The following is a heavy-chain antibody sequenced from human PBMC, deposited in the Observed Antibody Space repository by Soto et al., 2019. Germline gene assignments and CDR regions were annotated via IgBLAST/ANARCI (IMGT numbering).Heavy chain of an antibody. V-gene: IGHV4-31*03. Sequence: QVQLQESGPGLVKPSQTLSLTCTVSGGSISSAAYYWSWIRQHPGKGLEWIGYISHSGSTYYTPSLKSRVIISADTSKNPFSLNSTSVTAADTAVYYCAREYTYGSNFFDCWGQGALVTVSS. CDR2: ISHSGST. CDR1: GGSISSAAYY. J-gene: IGHJ4*02. CDR3: AREYTYGSNFFDC. D-gene: IGHD5-18*01.